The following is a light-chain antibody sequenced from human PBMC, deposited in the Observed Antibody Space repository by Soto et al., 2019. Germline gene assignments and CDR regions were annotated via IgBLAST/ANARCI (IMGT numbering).Light chain of an antibody. CDR1: QSISTY. J-gene: IGKJ5*01. CDR2: ATS. CDR3: QQSYSTPIS. Sequence: DIQMTQSPSSLSASVGDRVTITCRASQSISTYLIWYQQKPGKAPKLLIYATSSLQSGVPSRFSGSGSATDFTLTISSLQPEDFATYYCQQSYSTPISFGQGTRLEIK. V-gene: IGKV1-39*01.